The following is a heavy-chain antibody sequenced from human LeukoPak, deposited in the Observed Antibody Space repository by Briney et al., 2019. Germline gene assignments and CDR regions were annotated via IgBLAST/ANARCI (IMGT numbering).Heavy chain of an antibody. J-gene: IGHJ4*02. CDR3: AKDISGSGSQYYLDY. Sequence: PGGSLRLSCAASGFTFDDYAMHWVRQAPGKGLEWVSGISWNSGSIGYADSVKGRFTISRDNAKNSLYLQMNSLRAEDTALYYCAKDISGSGSQYYLDYWGQGTLVTVSS. V-gene: IGHV3-9*01. D-gene: IGHD3-10*01. CDR1: GFTFDDYA. CDR2: ISWNSGSI.